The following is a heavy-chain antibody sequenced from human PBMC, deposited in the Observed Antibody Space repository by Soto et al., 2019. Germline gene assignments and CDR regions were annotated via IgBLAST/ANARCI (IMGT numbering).Heavy chain of an antibody. D-gene: IGHD4-17*01. CDR3: AKDTRYGDYGRWFDS. CDR2: ITGSGGRT. Sequence: EVHLLESGGGLVQPGESLRLSCTASGFTFSSYAMTWVRQAPGRGLEGVSGITGSGGRTYYADCVKGRFTISRDNSKSTVYRQRNSLRAEDTAVYYSAKDTRYGDYGRWFDSWGQGTLVTVSS. CDR1: GFTFSSYA. J-gene: IGHJ5*01. V-gene: IGHV3-23*01.